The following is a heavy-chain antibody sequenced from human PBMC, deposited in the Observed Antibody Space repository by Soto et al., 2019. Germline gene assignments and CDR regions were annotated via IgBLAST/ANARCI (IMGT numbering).Heavy chain of an antibody. CDR2: LTSSGSST. Sequence: VQLLESGGGLVQPGGSLRLSCASSGLTFSTYVVAWVRLAPGRGMEWLSALTSSGSSTKYADSVKGRFTIASDNSKHTVYMQMENRRAEDADLYYGTKTPRGRCEGDWYFDLWGSGNLVNLSS. CDR3: TKTPRGRCEGDWYFDL. J-gene: IGHJ2*01. CDR1: GLTFSTYV. D-gene: IGHD3-16*01. V-gene: IGHV3-23*01.